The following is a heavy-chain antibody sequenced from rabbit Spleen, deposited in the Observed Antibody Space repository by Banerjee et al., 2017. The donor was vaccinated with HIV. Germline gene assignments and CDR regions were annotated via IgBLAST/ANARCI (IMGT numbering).Heavy chain of an antibody. V-gene: IGHV1S45*01. D-gene: IGHD7-1*01. CDR1: GFDLKSGYD. CDR2: TYAGTSGST. CDR3: ARDTGTSFSTYGMHL. Sequence: QEQLVESGGGLVQPEGSLKLSCKDSGFDLKSGYDICWVRQAPGKGLEWILCTYAGTSGSTSSSTWAKGRFTNSKTSSTTVPLPMISLTAADTATYSCARDTGTSFSTYGMHLWGPGTLVTVS. J-gene: IGHJ6*01.